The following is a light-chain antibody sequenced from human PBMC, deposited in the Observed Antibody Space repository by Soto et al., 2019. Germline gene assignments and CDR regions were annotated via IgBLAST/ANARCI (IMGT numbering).Light chain of an antibody. Sequence: DIPMTQSPSSVSASVVYRVSISCRASQGISSWLAWYQKKPGKAPNLLIYAASSLQSGVPSRFSGSESGTDFTLTISSLQPEDFATYYCQQLNTYPITFGQGTRLEIK. V-gene: IGKV1-12*01. CDR1: QGISSW. CDR3: QQLNTYPIT. J-gene: IGKJ5*01. CDR2: AAS.